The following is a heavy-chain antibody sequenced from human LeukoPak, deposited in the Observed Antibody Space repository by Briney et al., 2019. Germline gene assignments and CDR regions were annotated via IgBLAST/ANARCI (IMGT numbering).Heavy chain of an antibody. CDR3: ARGGDYYGSGRGNWFDP. CDR1: GGSISSGSYY. J-gene: IGHJ5*02. D-gene: IGHD3-10*01. Sequence: SETLSLTCTVSGGSISSGSYYWSWIRQPAGKGLEWIGRIYTSGSTNYNPSLKSRVTISVDTSNNQFSLNLSSVTAADTAVYYCARGGDYYGSGRGNWFDPWGQGTLVTVSS. V-gene: IGHV4-61*02. CDR2: IYTSGST.